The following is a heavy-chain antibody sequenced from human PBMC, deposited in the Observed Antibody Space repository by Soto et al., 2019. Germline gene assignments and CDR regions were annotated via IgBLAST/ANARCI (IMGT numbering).Heavy chain of an antibody. Sequence: GGSLRLSCAASGFTFSSYAMHWVRQAPGKGLEYVSAISSNGGSTYYANSVKGRFTISRDNSKNTLYLQMGSLRAEDMAVYYCARDLGYCSGGSCYPLWYYYMDVWGKGTTVTVSS. CDR2: ISSNGGST. V-gene: IGHV3-64*01. CDR1: GFTFSSYA. J-gene: IGHJ6*03. CDR3: ARDLGYCSGGSCYPLWYYYMDV. D-gene: IGHD2-15*01.